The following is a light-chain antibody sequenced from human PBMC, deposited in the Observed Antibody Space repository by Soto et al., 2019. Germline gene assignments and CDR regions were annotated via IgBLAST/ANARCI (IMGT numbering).Light chain of an antibody. CDR3: QQYGSSPT. J-gene: IGKJ1*01. Sequence: EIVLTQSPGTLSLSPGERATLSCRASQSVSSSYLAWYQQKPGQAPRLLIYGASSRATGIPDRFSGSGSGTDFNFTISRLEPEDFAVYYCQQYGSSPTFGQGTKVEIK. V-gene: IGKV3-20*01. CDR2: GAS. CDR1: QSVSSSY.